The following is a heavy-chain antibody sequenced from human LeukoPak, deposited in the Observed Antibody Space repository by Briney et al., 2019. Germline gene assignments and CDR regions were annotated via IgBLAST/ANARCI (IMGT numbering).Heavy chain of an antibody. D-gene: IGHD6-19*01. CDR3: ARVPGRTIAVAGTGYFDY. CDR1: GYTFTGYY. CDR2: INPNSGGT. J-gene: IGHJ4*02. Sequence: ASVKVSCKASGYTFTGYYMHWLRQAPGQGLEWMGWINPNSGGTNYAQKFQGRVTMTRATSISTAYMELSRLRSDDTAVYYCARVPGRTIAVAGTGYFDYWGQGTLVTVSS. V-gene: IGHV1-2*02.